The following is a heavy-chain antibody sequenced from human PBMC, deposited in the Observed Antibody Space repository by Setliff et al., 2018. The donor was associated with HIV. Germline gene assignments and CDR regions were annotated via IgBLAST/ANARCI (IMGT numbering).Heavy chain of an antibody. D-gene: IGHD1-26*01. V-gene: IGHV3-23*01. CDR2: ISNSGDST. J-gene: IGHJ4*02. Sequence: LRLSCAASGFTFSSYYLSWVRQAPGMGLEWVSAISNSGDSTHYADSVKGRFTISRDNSETTLYLQMNSLRADDTAIYYCAKVVGPTSYWGQGTLVTVSS. CDR1: GFTFSSYY. CDR3: AKVVGPTSY.